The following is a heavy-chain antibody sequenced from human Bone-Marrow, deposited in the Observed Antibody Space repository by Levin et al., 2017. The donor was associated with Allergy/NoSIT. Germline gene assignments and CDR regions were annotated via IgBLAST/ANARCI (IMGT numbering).Heavy chain of an antibody. CDR2: ISLNSGSR. CDR3: VKDVAPEYYYDSSGAFNH. Sequence: SLKISCAASGFTFDNYAMHWVRQAPGKGLEWVSGISLNSGSRGYADSVKGRFTISRDNAKNSLYLQMNSLRPEDTALYFCVKDVAPEYYYDSSGAFNHWGQGTLVTVSS. D-gene: IGHD3-22*01. J-gene: IGHJ5*02. V-gene: IGHV3-9*01. CDR1: GFTFDNYA.